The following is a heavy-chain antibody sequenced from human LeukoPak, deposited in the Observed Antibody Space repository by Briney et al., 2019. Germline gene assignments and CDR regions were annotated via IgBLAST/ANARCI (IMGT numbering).Heavy chain of an antibody. Sequence: PGRSLRLSCEVSAFSFDVFTMYWVRQSPEKGLECVSFISWDGGITHYMDSVKGRFTISRDNNKNFLYLQMNDLRTEDTAIYYCAKGAVVTPGFFGYWGQGTLVTVSS. CDR1: AFSFDVFT. J-gene: IGHJ4*02. D-gene: IGHD2-21*02. V-gene: IGHV3-43*01. CDR3: AKGAVVTPGFFGY. CDR2: ISWDGGIT.